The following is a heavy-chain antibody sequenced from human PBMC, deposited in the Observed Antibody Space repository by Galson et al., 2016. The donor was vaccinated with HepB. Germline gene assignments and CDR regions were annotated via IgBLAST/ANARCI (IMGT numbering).Heavy chain of an antibody. CDR1: GYTFTGYY. V-gene: IGHV1-2*02. J-gene: IGHJ5*02. CDR2: INPDSGVT. D-gene: IGHD6-19*01. CDR3: ARERGIPVAGTLGNRFDP. Sequence: SVKVSCKASGYTFTGYYMHWVRQAPGQGLEWMGWINPDSGVTSYAQKFQGRVTMTRDTSISTVYMELSRLRSDDTAVYYCARERGIPVAGTLGNRFDPWGQGTLVTVSS.